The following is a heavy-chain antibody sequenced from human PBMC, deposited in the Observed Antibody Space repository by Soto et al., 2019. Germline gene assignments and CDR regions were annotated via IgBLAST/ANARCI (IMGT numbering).Heavy chain of an antibody. Sequence: QVQLQQWGAGLLKPSETLSLTCAVYGGSFSGYYWSWIRQPPGKGLEWIGEINHSGSTNYNPSLKRRVTISVDTSKNQFSLKLSSVTAADTAVYYCARGGRSSWYRWFDPWGQGTLVTVSS. CDR3: ARGGRSSWYRWFDP. CDR1: GGSFSGYY. D-gene: IGHD6-13*01. V-gene: IGHV4-34*01. CDR2: INHSGST. J-gene: IGHJ5*02.